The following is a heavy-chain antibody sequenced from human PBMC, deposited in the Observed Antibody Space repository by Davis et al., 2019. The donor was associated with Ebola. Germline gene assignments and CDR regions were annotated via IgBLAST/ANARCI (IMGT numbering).Heavy chain of an antibody. CDR3: AKAYSSGWYHVDFDY. CDR1: GFTFDDYA. J-gene: IGHJ4*02. D-gene: IGHD6-19*01. CDR2: ISWNSGSI. V-gene: IGHV3-9*01. Sequence: GGSLRLSCAASGFTFDDYAMHWVRQAPGKGLEWVSGISWNSGSIGYADSVKGRFTISRDNAKNSLYLQMNSLRAEDTALYYCAKAYSSGWYHVDFDYWGQGTLVTVSS.